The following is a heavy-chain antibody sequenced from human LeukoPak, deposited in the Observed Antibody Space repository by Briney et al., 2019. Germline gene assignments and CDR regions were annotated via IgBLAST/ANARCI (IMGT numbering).Heavy chain of an antibody. V-gene: IGHV4-31*03. CDR2: IYYSGST. CDR3: ARGVQAVSTSCYCFDY. CDR1: GYSISSGYY. J-gene: IGHJ4*02. Sequence: SETLSLTCTVSGYSISSGYYWSWIRQHPGKGLEWIGYIYYSGSTYYNPSLKSRVTISVDTSKNQFSLKLSSVTAADTAVYYCARGVQAVSTSCYCFDYWGQGTLVTGSS. D-gene: IGHD2-2*01.